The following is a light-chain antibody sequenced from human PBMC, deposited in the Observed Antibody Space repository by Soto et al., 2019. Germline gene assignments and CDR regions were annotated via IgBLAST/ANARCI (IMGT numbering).Light chain of an antibody. V-gene: IGKV3D-20*02. J-gene: IGKJ5*01. CDR2: GSS. CDR1: QIVSTTY. CDR3: QQRSNWPIT. Sequence: EIVLTQSPGTLSLSPGERATLSCRASQIVSTTYLAWYQQKPGQAPRLLIYGSSSRAPGIPDRFSGSGSGTDFTLTISRLEPEDFALYYCQQRSNWPITFGQGTRLEIK.